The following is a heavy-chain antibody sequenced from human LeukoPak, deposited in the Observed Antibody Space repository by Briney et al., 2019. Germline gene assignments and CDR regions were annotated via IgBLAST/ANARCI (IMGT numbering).Heavy chain of an antibody. D-gene: IGHD2-15*01. CDR3: AKDQSLVVAATANDPFDI. Sequence: GGSLRLSCAASGFTFSSYAIHWVRQAPGKGLEWVAIISYDGTNKYYADSVRGRFTISRDNSKNTLYLQMNSLRAEDTAVYYCAKDQSLVVAATANDPFDIWGQGTMVTVSS. CDR2: ISYDGTNK. J-gene: IGHJ3*02. CDR1: GFTFSSYA. V-gene: IGHV3-30-3*01.